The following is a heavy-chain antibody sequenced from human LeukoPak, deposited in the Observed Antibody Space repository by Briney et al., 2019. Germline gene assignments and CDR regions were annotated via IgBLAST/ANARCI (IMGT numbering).Heavy chain of an antibody. Sequence: ASVKVSCKASGGTFSSYAISWVRQAPGQGPEWMGGIIPIFGTANYAQKFQGRVTITADKSTSTAYMELSRLRSDDTAVFYCARDARTTALYWGQGTLVTVSS. CDR3: ARDARTTALY. V-gene: IGHV1-69*06. D-gene: IGHD4-17*01. J-gene: IGHJ4*02. CDR2: IIPIFGTA. CDR1: GGTFSSYA.